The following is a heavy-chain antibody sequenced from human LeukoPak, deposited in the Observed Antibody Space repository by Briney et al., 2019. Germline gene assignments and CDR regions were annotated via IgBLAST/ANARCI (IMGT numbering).Heavy chain of an antibody. D-gene: IGHD1-7*01. J-gene: IGHJ2*01. CDR3: AKLKGGVKYNWNYNWYFDL. V-gene: IGHV3-21*04. CDR1: RSTFSSYS. CDR2: ISSSSSYK. Sequence: SGGSLRLSCAASRSTFSSYSMKWVRQAPGKGLEWVSCISSSSSYKYYADSVKGRFTISRDNAKNSLYLQMNSLRAEDTAVYYCAKLKGGVKYNWNYNWYFDLWGRGTLVTVSS.